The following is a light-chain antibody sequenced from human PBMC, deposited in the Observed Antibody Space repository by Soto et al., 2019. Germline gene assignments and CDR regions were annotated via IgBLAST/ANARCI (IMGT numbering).Light chain of an antibody. V-gene: IGKV1-39*01. J-gene: IGKJ5*01. CDR3: QHSHTPPYP. CDR1: QSINIY. Sequence: DIQMTQSPSSLSASVGDRVAITCRASQSINIYLNWYQQRPGRAPKLLIYAASNLQSGVPSRFSGDGVGTHFTPTISGLQPDDFATYYCQHSHTPPYPFGQGTGLEIK. CDR2: AAS.